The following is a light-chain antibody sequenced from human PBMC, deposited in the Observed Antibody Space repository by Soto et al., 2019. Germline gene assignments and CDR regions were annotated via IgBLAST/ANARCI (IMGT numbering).Light chain of an antibody. CDR1: QSVGSR. CDR3: QQRSNWHLIT. CDR2: ETS. J-gene: IGKJ5*01. V-gene: IGKV3D-11*02. Sequence: EIVMTQSPDTVSVSPGEGAELSCRASQSVGSRVAWYQQKFGQLPRLLIDETSTRANGIPARFSGSGSGTDYTPTTSSRVHQDFAVYYCQQRSNWHLITFGQGTRLEIK.